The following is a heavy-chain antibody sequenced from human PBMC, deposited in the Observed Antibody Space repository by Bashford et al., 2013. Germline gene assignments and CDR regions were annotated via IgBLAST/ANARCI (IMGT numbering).Heavy chain of an antibody. CDR2: INPNSGDT. D-gene: IGHD3-22*01. Sequence: WVRQAPGQGLEWMGWINPNSGDTQYAQKFQGRATMTRDASTSTASMELSRLTSDDTAVYYCARLKGYSFDLWGQGTLVTVSS. V-gene: IGHV1-2*02. CDR3: ARLKGYSFDL. J-gene: IGHJ4*02.